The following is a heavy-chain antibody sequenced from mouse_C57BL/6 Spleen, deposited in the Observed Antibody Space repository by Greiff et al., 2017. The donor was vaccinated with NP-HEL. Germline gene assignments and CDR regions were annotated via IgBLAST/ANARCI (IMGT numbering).Heavy chain of an antibody. Sequence: QVQLKQSGPELVKPGASVKISCKASGYSFTSYYIHWVKQRPGQGLEWIGWIYPGSGNTKYNEKFKGKATLTADTSSSTAYMQLSSLTSEDSAVYYCAGTGALLLRYWGQGTTLTVSS. J-gene: IGHJ2*01. CDR1: GYSFTSYY. CDR2: IYPGSGNT. D-gene: IGHD1-1*01. V-gene: IGHV1-66*01. CDR3: AGTGALLLRY.